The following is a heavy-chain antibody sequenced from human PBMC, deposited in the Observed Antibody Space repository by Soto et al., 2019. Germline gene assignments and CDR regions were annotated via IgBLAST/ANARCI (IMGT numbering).Heavy chain of an antibody. CDR3: ARDIRAMDYWYFDL. CDR1: GFTFSSYW. J-gene: IGHJ2*01. D-gene: IGHD5-18*01. CDR2: IKQDGSEK. Sequence: EVQLVESGGGLVQPGGSLRLSCAASGFTFSSYWMSWVRQAPGKGLEWVANIKQDGSEKYYVDSVKGRFTISRDNAKNSLYLQMNSLRAEDTAVYYCARDIRAMDYWYFDLWGRGTLVTVSS. V-gene: IGHV3-7*05.